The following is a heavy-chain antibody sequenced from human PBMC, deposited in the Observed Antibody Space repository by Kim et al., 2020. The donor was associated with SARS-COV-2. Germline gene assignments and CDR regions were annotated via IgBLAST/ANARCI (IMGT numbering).Heavy chain of an antibody. V-gene: IGHV4-34*01. CDR1: GGSFSGYY. CDR2: INHSGST. Sequence: SETLSLTCAVYGGSFSGYYWSWIRQPPGKGLEWIGEINHSGSTNYNPSLKSRVTISVDTSKNQFSLKLSSVTAADTAVYYCARLLGGNGYYFDYWGQGTLVTVSS. CDR3: ARLLGGNGYYFDY. D-gene: IGHD2-15*01. J-gene: IGHJ4*02.